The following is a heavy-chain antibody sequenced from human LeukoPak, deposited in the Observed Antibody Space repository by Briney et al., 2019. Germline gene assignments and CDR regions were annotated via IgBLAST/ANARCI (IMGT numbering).Heavy chain of an antibody. D-gene: IGHD2-15*01. Sequence: PGGSLRLSCAASGFTFSSYWMSWVRQAPGKGLEWVANIKQDGSEKYYVDSVKGRFTISRDNAKNSLYLQMNSLRAEDTAVYYCARGILLLRERYFDYWGQGTLVTVSS. CDR3: ARGILLLRERYFDY. CDR1: GFTFSSYW. CDR2: IKQDGSEK. V-gene: IGHV3-7*01. J-gene: IGHJ4*02.